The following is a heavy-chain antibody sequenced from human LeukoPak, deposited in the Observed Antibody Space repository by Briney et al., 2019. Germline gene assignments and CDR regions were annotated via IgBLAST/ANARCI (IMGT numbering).Heavy chain of an antibody. CDR2: IWYDGSNK. D-gene: IGHD6-19*01. Sequence: GRSLRLSCAASGSTFSSYGMHWVRQAPGKGLEWVAVIWYDGSNKYYADSVKGRFTISRDNSKNTLYLQMNSLRAEDTAVYYCARDHSSGWYFDYWGQGTLVTVSS. J-gene: IGHJ4*02. CDR3: ARDHSSGWYFDY. V-gene: IGHV3-33*01. CDR1: GSTFSSYG.